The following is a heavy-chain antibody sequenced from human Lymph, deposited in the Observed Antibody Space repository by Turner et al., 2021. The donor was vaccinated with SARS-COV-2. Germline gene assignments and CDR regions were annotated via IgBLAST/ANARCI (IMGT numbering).Heavy chain of an antibody. D-gene: IGHD6-19*01. CDR3: ARHGFSGWYGGGMDV. CDR2: IHYSGST. Sequence: QVQLPESGPGLVRPSETLSLTCTVSGGSISSYYWSWIRQPPGKGLEWIGYIHYSGSTNYNLSLKSRVTISVDTSKNQFSLKLSSVTAADTAVYYCARHGFSGWYGGGMDVWGQGTTVTVSS. V-gene: IGHV4-59*08. J-gene: IGHJ6*02. CDR1: GGSISSYY.